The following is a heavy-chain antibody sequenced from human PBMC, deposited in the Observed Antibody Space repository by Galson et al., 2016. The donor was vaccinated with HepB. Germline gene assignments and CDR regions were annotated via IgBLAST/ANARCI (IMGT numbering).Heavy chain of an antibody. CDR3: ARDPVDSSSSYVYNYFDY. V-gene: IGHV3-30-3*01. J-gene: IGHJ4*02. CDR1: GFTFSSYA. D-gene: IGHD6-13*01. CDR2: ISYDGSNK. Sequence: SLRLSCAASGFTFSSYAMHWVRQAPGKGLEWVAIISYDGSNKYYADSVKGRFTISRDNSKNTLYLQMNSLRAEDTAVYYCARDPVDSSSSYVYNYFDYWGQGTLVTVSS.